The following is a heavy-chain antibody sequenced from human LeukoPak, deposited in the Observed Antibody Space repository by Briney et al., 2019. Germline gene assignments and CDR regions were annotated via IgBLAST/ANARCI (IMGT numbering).Heavy chain of an antibody. D-gene: IGHD2-21*02. J-gene: IGHJ4*02. CDR1: GGSISSCY. Sequence: PSETLSLTCTVSGGSISSCYWSWIRQPPGKGLEWIGYIYYSGSTNYNPSLKSRVTISVDTSKNQFSLKLSSVTAADTAVYYCARDAYCGGDCYLFDYWGQGTLVTVSS. V-gene: IGHV4-59*01. CDR2: IYYSGST. CDR3: ARDAYCGGDCYLFDY.